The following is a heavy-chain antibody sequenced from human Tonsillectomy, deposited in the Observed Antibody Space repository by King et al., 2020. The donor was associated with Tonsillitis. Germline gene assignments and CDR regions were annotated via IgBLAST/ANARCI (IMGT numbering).Heavy chain of an antibody. CDR3: ATNFVYSYGSGSYYRYWYFDL. D-gene: IGHD3-10*01. CDR2: ISGSGGST. J-gene: IGHJ2*01. Sequence: VQLVESGGGLVQPGGSLRLSCAASGFTFSSFAMSWVRQAPGKGLEWVSGISGSGGSTYYADSVKGRFTISRDNSKNTLYLQMNSLRAEDTAVYYFATNFVYSYGSGSYYRYWYFDLWGRGTLVTVSS. V-gene: IGHV3-23*04. CDR1: GFTFSSFA.